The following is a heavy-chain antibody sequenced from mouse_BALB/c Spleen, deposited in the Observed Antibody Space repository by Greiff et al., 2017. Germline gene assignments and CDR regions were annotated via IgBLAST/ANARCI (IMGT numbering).Heavy chain of an antibody. V-gene: IGHV5-6*01. CDR3: AREYYYDRDYAMDY. Sequence: DVHLVESGGDLVKPGGSLKLSCAASGFTFSSYGMSWVRQTPDKRLEWVATISSGGSYTYYPDSVKGRFTISRDNAKNNLYLQMSSLKSEDTAMYYCAREYYYDRDYAMDYWGQGTSVTVSS. CDR1: GFTFSSYG. CDR2: ISSGGSYT. J-gene: IGHJ4*01. D-gene: IGHD1-1*01.